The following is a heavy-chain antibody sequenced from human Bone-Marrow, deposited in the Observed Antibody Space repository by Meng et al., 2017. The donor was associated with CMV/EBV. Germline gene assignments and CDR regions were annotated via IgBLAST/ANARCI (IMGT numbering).Heavy chain of an antibody. CDR3: ASTYCSTTSCYQGAGGY. V-gene: IGHV1-8*01. CDR2: LSPYTGDT. Sequence: ASVKVSCKVSGYSLTGLSRHWVRQAPGQGLEWMGWLSPYTGDTGYAQKFQGRVTLTKNISISTAYMELSSLRSEDTAVYFCASTYCSTTSCYQGAGGYWGQGTLVTVSS. CDR1: GYSLTGLS. J-gene: IGHJ4*02. D-gene: IGHD2-2*01.